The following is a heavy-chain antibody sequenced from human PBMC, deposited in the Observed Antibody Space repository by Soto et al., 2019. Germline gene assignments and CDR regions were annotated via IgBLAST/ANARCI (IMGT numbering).Heavy chain of an antibody. D-gene: IGHD3-10*01. CDR3: ARGPYGSGSYYDY. J-gene: IGHJ4*02. CDR1: GFTFSSYS. V-gene: IGHV3-48*01. CDR2: ISSSSSTI. Sequence: EVQLVESGGGLVQPGGSLRLSCAASGFTFSSYSMNWVRQAPGKGLEWVSYISSSSSTIYYADSVKGRFTISRDNAKSSLYLQMNSLRAEDTAVYYCARGPYGSGSYYDYWGQGTLVTVSS.